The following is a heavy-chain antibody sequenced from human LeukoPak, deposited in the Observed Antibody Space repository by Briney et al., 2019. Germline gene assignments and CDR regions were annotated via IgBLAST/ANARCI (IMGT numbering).Heavy chain of an antibody. CDR1: GDSISSGGYY. D-gene: IGHD1-26*01. Sequence: SETLSLTCTVSGDSISSGGYYWSWIRQHPGKGLEWIGYIYYSGSTSYNPSLKSRVTISVDTSKNQFSLKLNSVTAADTAMYYCARLFHPALSGNYPFDYWGRGTLVTVSS. J-gene: IGHJ4*02. CDR2: IYYSGST. V-gene: IGHV4-61*08. CDR3: ARLFHPALSGNYPFDY.